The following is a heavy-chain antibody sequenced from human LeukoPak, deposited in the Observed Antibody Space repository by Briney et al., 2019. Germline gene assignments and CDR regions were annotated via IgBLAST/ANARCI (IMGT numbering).Heavy chain of an antibody. Sequence: SVKVSCKASGGTFSSYAISWVRQAPGQGLEWMGRIIPIFGIANYAQKFQGRVTITADKSTSTAYMELSSLRSEDTAVYYCARVPDTAMVTYYGMDVWGQGTTVTVPS. D-gene: IGHD5-18*01. J-gene: IGHJ6*02. CDR1: GGTFSSYA. CDR3: ARVPDTAMVTYYGMDV. CDR2: IIPIFGIA. V-gene: IGHV1-69*04.